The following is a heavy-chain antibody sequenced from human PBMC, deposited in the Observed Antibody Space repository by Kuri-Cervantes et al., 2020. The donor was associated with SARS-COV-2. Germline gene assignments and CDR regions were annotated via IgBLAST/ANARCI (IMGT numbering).Heavy chain of an antibody. V-gene: IGHV4-61*01. D-gene: IGHD6-13*01. CDR2: IYYSGST. Sequence: SETLSLTCTVSGGSVSSGSYYWSWIRQPPGKGLEWIGYIYYSGSTNYNPSLKSRVTISVDTSKNQFSLKLSSVTAADTAVYYCARHCGYSSSWYRYYYYYYMDVWGKGTTVTVSS. J-gene: IGHJ6*03. CDR1: GGSVSSGSYY. CDR3: ARHCGYSSSWYRYYYYYYMDV.